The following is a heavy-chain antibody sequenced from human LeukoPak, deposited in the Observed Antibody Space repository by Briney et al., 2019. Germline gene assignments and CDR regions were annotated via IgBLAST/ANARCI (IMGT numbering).Heavy chain of an antibody. Sequence: ASVKVSCKASGGTINNDGMSWVRQAPGQGLEWMGMIIPKFGIAHYARKFQGRVTITADESTGTTYMEVSSLIPDDTAVYYCARGEGKYHDIRGGFDPWGQGTSVTVSS. CDR1: GGTINNDG. J-gene: IGHJ5*02. CDR2: IIPKFGIA. CDR3: ARGEGKYHDIRGGFDP. V-gene: IGHV1-69*13. D-gene: IGHD1-1*01.